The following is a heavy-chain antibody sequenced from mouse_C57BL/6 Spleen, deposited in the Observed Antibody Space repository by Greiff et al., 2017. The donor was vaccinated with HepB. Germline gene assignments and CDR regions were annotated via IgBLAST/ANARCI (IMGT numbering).Heavy chain of an antibody. CDR3: AIRYGSSWYFDY. D-gene: IGHD1-1*01. Sequence: QVQLQQPGAELVKPGASVKVSCKASGYTFTSYWMHWVKQRPGQGLEWIGRIHPSDSDTNYNQKFKGKATFTVDKSSSTPYMQLNSLTSEDSAVYYCAIRYGSSWYFDYWGQGTTLTVSS. J-gene: IGHJ2*01. CDR1: GYTFTSYW. CDR2: IHPSDSDT. V-gene: IGHV1-74*01.